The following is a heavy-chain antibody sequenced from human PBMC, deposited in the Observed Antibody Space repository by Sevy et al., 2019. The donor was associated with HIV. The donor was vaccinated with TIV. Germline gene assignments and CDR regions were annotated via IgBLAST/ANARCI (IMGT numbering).Heavy chain of an antibody. V-gene: IGHV3-9*01. Sequence: GGSLRLSCAASGFPFNDHAMHWVRVVPGKGLEWVSGISWNSRNIGYADSVKGRFTISRDNTRHSVYLEMHSLRPEDTALYYCAKDIDRGCDGVNCYWHYYYFYGLDVWGQGTTVTVSS. D-gene: IGHD2-21*01. CDR1: GFPFNDHA. CDR2: ISWNSRNI. J-gene: IGHJ6*02. CDR3: AKDIDRGCDGVNCYWHYYYFYGLDV.